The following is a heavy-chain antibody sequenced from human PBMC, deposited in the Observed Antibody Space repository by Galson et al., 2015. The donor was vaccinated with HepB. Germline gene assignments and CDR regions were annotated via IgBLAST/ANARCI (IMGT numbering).Heavy chain of an antibody. CDR2: IKSKTDGGTT. D-gene: IGHD3-3*01. J-gene: IGHJ3*02. Sequence: SLRLSCAASGFTFSNAWMSWVRQAPGKGLEWVGRIKSKTDGGTTDYAAPVKGRFTISRDDSKNTLYLQMNSLKTEDTAVYYCTTDPVTIFGVVILTDAVDIWGQGTMVTVSS. V-gene: IGHV3-15*01. CDR3: TTDPVTIFGVVILTDAVDI. CDR1: GFTFSNAW.